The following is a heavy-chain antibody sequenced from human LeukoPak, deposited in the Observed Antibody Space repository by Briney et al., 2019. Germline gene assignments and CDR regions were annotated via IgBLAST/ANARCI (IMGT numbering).Heavy chain of an antibody. Sequence: GGSLRLSCAASGFTFSSYAMNWVRQAPGKGLEWVSAISGGSTYYADSVKGRFTISRDNSKNTLYLQMNSLRAEDTAVYYCAKDSRDYYDSSAYYSGAFDIWGQGTMVTVSS. CDR3: AKDSRDYYDSSAYYSGAFDI. D-gene: IGHD3-22*01. J-gene: IGHJ3*02. CDR1: GFTFSSYA. CDR2: ISGGST. V-gene: IGHV3-23*01.